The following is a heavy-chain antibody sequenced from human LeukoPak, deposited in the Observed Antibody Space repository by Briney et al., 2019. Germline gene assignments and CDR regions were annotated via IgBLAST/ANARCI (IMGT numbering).Heavy chain of an antibody. CDR1: GGSFSGYY. V-gene: IGHV4-34*01. Sequence: PSETLSLTCAVYGGSFSGYYWSWIRQPPGKGLEWIGETNHSGSTNYNPSLKSRVTISVDTSKNQFSLKLSSVTAADTAVYYCARRLLTGYFRFDYWGQGTLVTVSS. CDR3: ARRLLTGYFRFDY. D-gene: IGHD3-9*01. J-gene: IGHJ4*02. CDR2: TNHSGST.